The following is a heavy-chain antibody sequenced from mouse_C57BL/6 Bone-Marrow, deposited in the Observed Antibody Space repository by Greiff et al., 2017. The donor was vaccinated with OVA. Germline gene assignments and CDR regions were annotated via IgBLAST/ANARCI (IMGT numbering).Heavy chain of an antibody. Sequence: VQLQQSGPGLVAPSQSLSITCTVSGFSLTSYAISWVRQPPGKGLEWLGVIWTGGGTNYNSALKSRLSISKDNSKSQVFLKMNSLQTDDTARYYCARNLLYDYDRDFDVWGTGTTVTVSS. V-gene: IGHV2-9-1*01. J-gene: IGHJ1*03. D-gene: IGHD2-4*01. CDR3: ARNLLYDYDRDFDV. CDR2: IWTGGGT. CDR1: GFSLTSYA.